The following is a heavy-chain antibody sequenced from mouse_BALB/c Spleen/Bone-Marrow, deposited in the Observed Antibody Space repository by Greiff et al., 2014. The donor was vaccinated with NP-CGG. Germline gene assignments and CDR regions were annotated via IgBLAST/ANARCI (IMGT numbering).Heavy chain of an antibody. CDR2: ISYDGSN. CDR3: AREGGSRAY. Sequence: EESGPGLVKPSQSLSLTCSVTGFSITSGYYWNWVRQFPGNKLEWMGYISYDGSNNYNPSLKNRISITRDTSKNQFFLKLNSVTTEDTATYYCAREGGSRAYWGQGTLVTVSA. CDR1: GFSITSGYY. J-gene: IGHJ3*01. V-gene: IGHV3-6*02. D-gene: IGHD1-1*01.